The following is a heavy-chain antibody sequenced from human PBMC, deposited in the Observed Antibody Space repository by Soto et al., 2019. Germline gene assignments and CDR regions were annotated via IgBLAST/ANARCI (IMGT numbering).Heavy chain of an antibody. Sequence: ASVKVSGKASGYTFTSYYMHWVRQAPGQGLEWMGIINPSGGSTSYAQKFQGRVTMTRDTSTSTVYMELSSLRSEDTAVYYCARDERAAAAGTGAFDIWGQGTMVTVSS. J-gene: IGHJ3*02. CDR1: GYTFTSYY. D-gene: IGHD6-13*01. V-gene: IGHV1-46*01. CDR2: INPSGGST. CDR3: ARDERAAAAGTGAFDI.